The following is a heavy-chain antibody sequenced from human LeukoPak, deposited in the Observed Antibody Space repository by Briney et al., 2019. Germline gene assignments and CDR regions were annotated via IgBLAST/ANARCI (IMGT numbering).Heavy chain of an antibody. V-gene: IGHV3-9*01. Sequence: HPGGSLRLSCAASGFTLDDYAMHWVRQAPGKGLEWVSGISWNSGSIGYAESVKGRFTISRDNAKDSLYLQMNSLRAEDTALYYCAKVQGFGELYPFDNWGQGTLVTVSS. CDR1: GFTLDDYA. J-gene: IGHJ4*02. CDR2: ISWNSGSI. CDR3: AKVQGFGELYPFDN. D-gene: IGHD3-10*01.